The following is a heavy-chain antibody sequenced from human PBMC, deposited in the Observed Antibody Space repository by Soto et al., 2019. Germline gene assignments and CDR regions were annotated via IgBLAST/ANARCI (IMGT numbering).Heavy chain of an antibody. CDR1: GGSVSRGGYY. CDR3: ARERRDSWPTMFFDG. Sequence: SETLSLTCSVSGGSVSRGGYYWSWIRQLPGRGLEWIGYIYSTGSTLYNPSLKSRVALSMDTSKNQFSLNLTSVTAADTAVYYCARERRDSWPTMFFDGWGQGSLVTVSS. V-gene: IGHV4-31*03. J-gene: IGHJ4*02. D-gene: IGHD3-10*02. CDR2: IYSTGST.